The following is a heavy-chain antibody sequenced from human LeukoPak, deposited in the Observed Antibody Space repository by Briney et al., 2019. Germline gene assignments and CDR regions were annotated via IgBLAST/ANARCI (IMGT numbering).Heavy chain of an antibody. CDR2: IIPILGIA. CDR1: GGTFSSYA. D-gene: IGHD2-2*01. J-gene: IGHJ5*02. Sequence: GASVKVSCKASGGTFSSYAIIWVRQAPGQGLEWMGRIIPILGIANYAQKFQGRVTITADKSTSTAYMELSSLRSEDTAVYYCARDQRPATSYTFDPWGQGTLVTVSS. V-gene: IGHV1-69*04. CDR3: ARDQRPATSYTFDP.